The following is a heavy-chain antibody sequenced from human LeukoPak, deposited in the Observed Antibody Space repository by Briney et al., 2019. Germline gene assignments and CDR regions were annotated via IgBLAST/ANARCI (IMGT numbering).Heavy chain of an antibody. J-gene: IGHJ4*02. CDR1: GFTFSSFS. CDR2: ITSSSSPI. V-gene: IGHV3-48*01. CDR3: ARDFPELNS. D-gene: IGHD1-26*01. Sequence: GGSLRLSCAASGFTFSSFSMNWVRQALGRGLEWISYITSSSSPIYYADSVQGRFTVSRDNAKNSLYLQMNSLRAEDTAAYYCARDFPELNSWGQGTLVTVSS.